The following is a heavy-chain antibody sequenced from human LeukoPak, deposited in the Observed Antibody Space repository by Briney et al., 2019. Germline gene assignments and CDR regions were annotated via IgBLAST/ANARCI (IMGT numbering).Heavy chain of an antibody. CDR2: INPNSSGT. CDR1: GYTFTGYY. Sequence: ASVKVSCKASGYTFTGYYMHLVRQAPGQGLEWMGWINPNSSGTNYAQKSQGRVTMTRDTSISTAYMELSRLRSDDTAVYYCARDHHGRGDYEFPDYWGQGTLVTVSS. J-gene: IGHJ4*02. V-gene: IGHV1-2*02. CDR3: ARDHHGRGDYEFPDY. D-gene: IGHD4-17*01.